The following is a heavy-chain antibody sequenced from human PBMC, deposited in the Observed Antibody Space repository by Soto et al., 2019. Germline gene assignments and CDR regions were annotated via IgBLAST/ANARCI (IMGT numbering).Heavy chain of an antibody. Sequence: SETLSLTCTVSGGSISSGDYYWSWIRQPPGKGLEWIGYIYYSGSTYYNPSLKSRVTISVDTSKNQFSLKLSSVTAADTAVYYCARTPHGGYCSGGSCPRFDYWGQGTLVIVSS. J-gene: IGHJ4*02. D-gene: IGHD2-15*01. CDR2: IYYSGST. V-gene: IGHV4-30-4*01. CDR1: GGSISSGDYY. CDR3: ARTPHGGYCSGGSCPRFDY.